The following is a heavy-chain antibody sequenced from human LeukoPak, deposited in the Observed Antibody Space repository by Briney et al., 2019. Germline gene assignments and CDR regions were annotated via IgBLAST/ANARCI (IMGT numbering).Heavy chain of an antibody. D-gene: IGHD6-19*01. Sequence: WGSLRLSCAASGFTFSSYGMHWVRQAPGKGLEWVAVISYDGSNKYYADSLKGRFTISRDNSKNTLYLQMNSLSTEDTAVYYCAKVVQWLDPDFDYWGQGTLVTVSS. V-gene: IGHV3-30*18. CDR3: AKVVQWLDPDFDY. CDR1: GFTFSSYG. CDR2: ISYDGSNK. J-gene: IGHJ4*02.